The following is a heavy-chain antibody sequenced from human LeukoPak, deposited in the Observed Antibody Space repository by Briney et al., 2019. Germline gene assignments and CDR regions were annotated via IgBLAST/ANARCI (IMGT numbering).Heavy chain of an antibody. J-gene: IGHJ3*02. V-gene: IGHV1-8*01. D-gene: IGHD2-8*01. CDR2: MNPNSGNT. Sequence: GASVKVSCKASGYTFTSYDINWVRQATGQGLEWMGWMNPNSGNTGYAQKFQGRVTMTRNTSISTAYMELSSLRSEDTAVYYCARGGVGVLSEYFVGKDDAFDIWGQGTMVTVSS. CDR3: ARGGVGVLSEYFVGKDDAFDI. CDR1: GYTFTSYD.